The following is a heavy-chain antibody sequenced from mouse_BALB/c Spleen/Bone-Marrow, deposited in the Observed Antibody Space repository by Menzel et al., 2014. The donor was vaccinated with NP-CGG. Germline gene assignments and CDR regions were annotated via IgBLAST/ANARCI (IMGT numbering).Heavy chain of an antibody. V-gene: IGHV14-3*02. Sequence: VQLKQSGAELVKPGASVKLSCTASGFNIKDTYMHWVKQRPEQGLEWIGRIDPANGNTKYDPKFQGKATITADTSSNTAYLQLSSLTSEDTAVYYCASYYYGHYFDYWGQGTPLTVSS. CDR2: IDPANGNT. J-gene: IGHJ2*01. D-gene: IGHD1-1*01. CDR3: ASYYYGHYFDY. CDR1: GFNIKDTY.